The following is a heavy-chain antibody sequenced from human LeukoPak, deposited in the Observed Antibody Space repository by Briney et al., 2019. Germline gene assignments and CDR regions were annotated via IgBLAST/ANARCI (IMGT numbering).Heavy chain of an antibody. CDR2: ISSSSSYI. CDR3: ARLYSSSWYSAFDI. J-gene: IGHJ3*02. D-gene: IGHD6-13*01. CDR1: GFTFSSYS. V-gene: IGHV3-21*01. Sequence: GGSLRLSCAASGFTFSSYSMNWVRQAPGKGLEWVSSISSSSSYIYYADSVKGRFTISRDNAKNSLYLQMNSLRAGDTAVYYCARLYSSSWYSAFDIWGQGTMVTVSS.